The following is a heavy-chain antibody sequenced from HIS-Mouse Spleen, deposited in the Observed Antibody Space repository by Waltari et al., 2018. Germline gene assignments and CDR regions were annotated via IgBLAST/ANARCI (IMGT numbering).Heavy chain of an antibody. J-gene: IGHJ4*02. D-gene: IGHD4-4*01. CDR1: GYTFTSYD. Sequence: QVQLVQSGAEVKKPGASVKVSCKASGYTFTSYDINWVRQDTGQGLEWMGWLNPNSGNTGYAQKCQGAVTMTRNTSISTAYMELSSLRSEDTAVYYCARGHDYSNYFDYWGQGTLVTVSS. CDR2: LNPNSGNT. CDR3: ARGHDYSNYFDY. V-gene: IGHV1-8*01.